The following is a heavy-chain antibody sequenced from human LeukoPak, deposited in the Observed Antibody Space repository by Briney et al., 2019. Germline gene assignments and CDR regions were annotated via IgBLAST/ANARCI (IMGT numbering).Heavy chain of an antibody. CDR1: GYTFTDYA. CDR3: Q. V-gene: IGHV7-4-1*01. Sequence: ASVKVSCKASGYTFTDYAMNWVRQAPGHGLEWMGWINPNTGNPTYVQGFTGRFVFSLDTSVSTAYYCARAYQRLGGLSFPDQWGQGTLVTVSS. D-gene: IGHD3-16*02. J-gene: IGHJ5*02. CDR2: INPNTGNP.